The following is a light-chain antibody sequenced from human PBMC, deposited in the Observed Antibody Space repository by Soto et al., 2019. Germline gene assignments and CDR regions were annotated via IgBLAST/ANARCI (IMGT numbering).Light chain of an antibody. J-gene: IGLJ1*01. Sequence: QSVLTQPASVSGSPGQSTTISCTGTSSDIGSYDLVSWYQQHPGTAPKLIIYEVTKRPSGVSTRFSGSKSGNTASLTISGLQAVDEADYYCCSFADFTYVFGTGTKVTVL. V-gene: IGLV2-23*02. CDR2: EVT. CDR3: CSFADFTYV. CDR1: SSDIGSYDL.